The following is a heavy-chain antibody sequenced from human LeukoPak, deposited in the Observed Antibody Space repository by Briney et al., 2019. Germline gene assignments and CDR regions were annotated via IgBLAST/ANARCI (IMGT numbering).Heavy chain of an antibody. J-gene: IGHJ3*02. CDR2: ISSSSSYI. V-gene: IGHV3-21*01. Sequence: GGSLRHSCAASGLTFSSYSMNWVRQAPGKGLEWVSSISSSSSYIYYADSVKGRFTISRDNAKNSLYLQMNSLRAEDTAVYYCARRSSSGWRGAEGAFDIWGQGTMVTVSS. CDR1: GLTFSSYS. D-gene: IGHD6-19*01. CDR3: ARRSSSGWRGAEGAFDI.